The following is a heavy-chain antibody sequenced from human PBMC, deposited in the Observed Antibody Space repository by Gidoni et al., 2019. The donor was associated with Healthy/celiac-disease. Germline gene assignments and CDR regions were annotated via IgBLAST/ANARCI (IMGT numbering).Heavy chain of an antibody. CDR3: ARDSLRIAVAAPFDY. V-gene: IGHV3-21*01. Sequence: EVQLVESGGGLVKPGGSLRLSLSASRITFSRYSMNWVRQAPGKGLEWVSSISSSSSYIYYADSVKGRFTISRDNAKNSLYLQMNSLRAEDTAVYYCARDSLRIAVAAPFDYWGQGTLVTVSS. CDR1: RITFSRYS. D-gene: IGHD6-19*01. J-gene: IGHJ4*02. CDR2: ISSSSSYI.